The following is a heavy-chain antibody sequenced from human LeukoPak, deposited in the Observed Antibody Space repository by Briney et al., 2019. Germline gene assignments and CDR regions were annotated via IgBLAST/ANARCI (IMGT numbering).Heavy chain of an antibody. V-gene: IGHV7-4-1*01. CDR3: ARTVTTRLFYFDY. CDR2: INTKTEKK. J-gene: IGHJ4*02. CDR1: GYSFNKYA. Sequence: GASVKVSCMASGYSFNKYAMNGVRQVRGKGREWMGLINTKTEKKNYAQAFTGGFVFSLDTSVRTAYLQIDSLQADDTAVYYCARTVTTRLFYFDYWGQGSLVTVSS. D-gene: IGHD4-11*01.